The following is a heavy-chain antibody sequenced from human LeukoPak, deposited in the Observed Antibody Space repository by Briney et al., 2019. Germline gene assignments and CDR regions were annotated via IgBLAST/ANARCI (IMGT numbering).Heavy chain of an antibody. D-gene: IGHD1-26*01. Sequence: GRSLRLSCAASGFTFSSYAMHWVRQAPGKGLEWVAVISYDGSNKYYADSVKGRFTISRDNAKNSLYLQMNSLRAEDTAVYYCARDAMWELPPHDYWGQGTLVTVSS. CDR1: GFTFSSYA. CDR3: ARDAMWELPPHDY. CDR2: ISYDGSNK. J-gene: IGHJ4*02. V-gene: IGHV3-30-3*01.